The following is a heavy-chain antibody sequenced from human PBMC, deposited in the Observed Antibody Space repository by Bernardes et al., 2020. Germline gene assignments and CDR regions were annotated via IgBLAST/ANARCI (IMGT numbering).Heavy chain of an antibody. V-gene: IGHV3-23*01. Sequence: GGSLRLSCAASGFTFSSYGMSWVRRAPGKGLEWVSGISGSASSTSYADSVKGRFTISRDNSKNTLYLQMSSLRAEDTAIYLCAKDFRIQLWYDAFDMWGQGTMVTVSS. D-gene: IGHD5-18*01. J-gene: IGHJ3*02. CDR2: ISGSASST. CDR1: GFTFSSYG. CDR3: AKDFRIQLWYDAFDM.